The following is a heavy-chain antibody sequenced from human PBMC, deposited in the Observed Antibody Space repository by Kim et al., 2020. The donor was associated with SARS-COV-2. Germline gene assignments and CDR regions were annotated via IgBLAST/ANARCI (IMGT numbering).Heavy chain of an antibody. Sequence: GGSLRLSCAASGFTFSSYAMSWVRQAPGKGLEWVSAISGSGGSTYYADSVKGRFTISRDNSKNTLYLQMNSLRAEDTAVYYCAKGRASYYGSGSYVDYWGQGTLVTVSS. V-gene: IGHV3-23*01. D-gene: IGHD3-10*01. CDR1: GFTFSSYA. CDR2: ISGSGGST. CDR3: AKGRASYYGSGSYVDY. J-gene: IGHJ4*02.